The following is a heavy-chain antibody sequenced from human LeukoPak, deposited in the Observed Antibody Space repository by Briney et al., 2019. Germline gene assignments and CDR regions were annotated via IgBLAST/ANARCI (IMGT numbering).Heavy chain of an antibody. J-gene: IGHJ4*02. CDR3: TTESGRDGYNFWSGCFDY. CDR2: IKSKTDGGTT. D-gene: IGHD5-24*01. Sequence: GGSLRLSCAASGFTFSNAWMSWVRQAPGKGLEWVGRIKSKTDGGTTDYAAPVKGRFTISRDDSKNTLYLQMSSLKTEDTAVYYCTTESGRDGYNFWSGCFDYWGQGTLVTVSS. CDR1: GFTFSNAW. V-gene: IGHV3-15*01.